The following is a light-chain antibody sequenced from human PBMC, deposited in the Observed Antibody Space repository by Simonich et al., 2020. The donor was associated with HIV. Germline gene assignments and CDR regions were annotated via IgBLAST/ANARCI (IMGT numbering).Light chain of an antibody. Sequence: QSALAQPPSASGSPGQAVTISCTGTSSDVGAYHYVSLYQQLPGKAPKLMIYEVSKRPAGVPDRFSSSRSGNTASLTVSGLQAEDEGDYYCSSYAGSNNFVFGGGTKLTVL. V-gene: IGLV2-8*01. J-gene: IGLJ3*02. CDR2: EVS. CDR3: SSYAGSNNFV. CDR1: SSDVGAYHY.